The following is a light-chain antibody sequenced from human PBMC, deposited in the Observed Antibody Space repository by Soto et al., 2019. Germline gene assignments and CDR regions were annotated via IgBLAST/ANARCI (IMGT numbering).Light chain of an antibody. CDR3: SSYRSTTVDV. CDR2: EVT. Sequence: QSALTQPASVSGSPGQSIPISCTGTSSDVGGYNYVSWYQQYPGKAPKLMIYEVTHRPSGVSNRFSGSKSGNTASLTISGLQAEDEANYYCSSYRSTTVDVFGTGTKVTVL. CDR1: SSDVGGYNY. V-gene: IGLV2-14*01. J-gene: IGLJ1*01.